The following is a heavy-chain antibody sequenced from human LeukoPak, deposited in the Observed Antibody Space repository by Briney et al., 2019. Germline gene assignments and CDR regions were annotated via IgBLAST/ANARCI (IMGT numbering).Heavy chain of an antibody. CDR2: IIPIFGTA. CDR1: GGTFSSYA. V-gene: IGHV1-69*13. D-gene: IGHD2-2*01. CDR3: AIGYCSSTSCYPFDY. J-gene: IGHJ4*02. Sequence: SVKVSCKASGGTFSSYAISWLRQAPGQGLEWMGGIIPIFGTANYAQKFQGRVTITADESTSTAYMELSSLRSEDTAVYYCAIGYCSSTSCYPFDYWGQGTLVTVSS.